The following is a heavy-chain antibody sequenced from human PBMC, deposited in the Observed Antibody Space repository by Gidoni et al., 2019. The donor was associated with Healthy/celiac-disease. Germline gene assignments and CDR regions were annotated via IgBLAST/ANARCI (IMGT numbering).Heavy chain of an antibody. Sequence: QVQLVQSGAEVKKPGSSVKVSCKASGGTFSSYAISWVRQAPGQGLEWMGGIIPIFGTANYAQKFQGRVTITADKSTSTAYMELSSLRSEDTAVYYCATFSTGYYSPGFYYGMDVWGQGTTVTVSS. J-gene: IGHJ6*02. CDR3: ATFSTGYYSPGFYYGMDV. CDR2: IIPIFGTA. V-gene: IGHV1-69*06. D-gene: IGHD3-9*01. CDR1: GGTFSSYA.